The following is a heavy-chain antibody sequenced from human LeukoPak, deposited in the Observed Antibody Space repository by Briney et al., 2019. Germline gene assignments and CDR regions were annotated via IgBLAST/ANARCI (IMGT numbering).Heavy chain of an antibody. Sequence: GGSLRLSCSASGFAFSSDAMHWVRQAPGRGLEWLAVISYDGSNEDHAESVRGRFTISRNSLRPEDTAVDYCARDLVYSSGWYAGELDHWGLGTLVIVSS. D-gene: IGHD6-19*01. V-gene: IGHV3-30*04. CDR2: ISYDGSNE. CDR1: GFAFSSDA. CDR3: AGELDH. J-gene: IGHJ4*02.